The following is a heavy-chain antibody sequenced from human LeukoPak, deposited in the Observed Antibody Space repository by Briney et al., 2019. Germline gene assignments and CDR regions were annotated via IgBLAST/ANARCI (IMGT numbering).Heavy chain of an antibody. CDR1: GYTFTGYY. D-gene: IGHD3-22*01. J-gene: IGHJ4*02. V-gene: IGHV1-18*04. CDR3: ARTYYYDSSGYYIADLNFDY. CDR2: ISTYNGNT. Sequence: ASVKVSCKASGYTFTGYYVHWVRQAPGQGLEWMGWISTYNGNTNYAQKLQGRVTMTTDTSTSTAYMELRSLRSDDTAVYYCARTYYYDSSGYYIADLNFDYWGQGTLVTVSS.